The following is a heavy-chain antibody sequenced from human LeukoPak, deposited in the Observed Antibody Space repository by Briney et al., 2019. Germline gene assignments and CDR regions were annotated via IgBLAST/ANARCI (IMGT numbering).Heavy chain of an antibody. Sequence: ASVKVSCKASGYTFTGYYMHWVRQAPGQGLEWMGWINPNSGGTNYAQKFQGRVTMTRDTSISTAYMELSRLRSDDTVVYYCARSLYYGSEDAFDIWGQGTMVTVSS. J-gene: IGHJ3*02. CDR1: GYTFTGYY. V-gene: IGHV1-2*02. D-gene: IGHD3-10*01. CDR2: INPNSGGT. CDR3: ARSLYYGSEDAFDI.